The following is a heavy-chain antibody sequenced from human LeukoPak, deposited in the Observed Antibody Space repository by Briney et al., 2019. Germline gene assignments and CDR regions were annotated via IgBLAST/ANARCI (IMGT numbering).Heavy chain of an antibody. CDR1: GFTFRVYA. V-gene: IGHV3-23*01. CDR2: ISGSGSST. CDR3: AKKGPILTGPVNY. Sequence: GGSLRLSCAASGFTFRVYAMTWVRQAPGKGLEWVSGISGSGSSTYSADSVKGRFTISRDNSKNTLYLQMNSLRAEDTAVYYCAKKGPILTGPVNYWGQGTLVTVSS. D-gene: IGHD3-9*01. J-gene: IGHJ4*02.